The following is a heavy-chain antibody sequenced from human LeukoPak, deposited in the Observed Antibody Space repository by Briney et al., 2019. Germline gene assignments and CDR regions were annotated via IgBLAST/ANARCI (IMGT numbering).Heavy chain of an antibody. V-gene: IGHV3-30*18. CDR3: AKVGYSGYDRVAAAGIYYFDY. J-gene: IGHJ4*02. D-gene: IGHD5-12*01. Sequence: GGSLRLSCAASGFTFSSYGMHWVRQAPGKGLEWVAVISYDGSNKYYADSVKGRFTISRDNSKNTLYLQMNSLRAEDTAVYYCAKVGYSGYDRVAAAGIYYFDYWGQGTLVTVSS. CDR2: ISYDGSNK. CDR1: GFTFSSYG.